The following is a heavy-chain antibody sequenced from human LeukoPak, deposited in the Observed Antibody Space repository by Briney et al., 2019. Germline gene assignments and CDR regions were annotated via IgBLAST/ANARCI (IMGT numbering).Heavy chain of an antibody. Sequence: PGGSLRLSCAASGFTFDDYGMSWVRQAPGKGLEWVSGISWNSGSIGYADSVKGRFTISRDNAKNSLYLQMNSLRAEDMALYYCTKGSSGWYAPHYMDVWGKGTTVTVSS. D-gene: IGHD6-19*01. V-gene: IGHV3-9*03. CDR2: ISWNSGSI. J-gene: IGHJ6*03. CDR3: TKGSSGWYAPHYMDV. CDR1: GFTFDDYG.